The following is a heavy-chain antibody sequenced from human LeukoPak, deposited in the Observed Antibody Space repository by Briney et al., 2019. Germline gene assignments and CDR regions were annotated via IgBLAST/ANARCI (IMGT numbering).Heavy chain of an antibody. V-gene: IGHV3-7*01. Sequence: GGSLRLSCAASGFTFSSYWMSWVRQAPGKGLEWVANIKQDGSEKYFVDSVKGRFTISRDNSKNTLYLQMNSLRAEDTAVYYCARGPLTYYYDSSGWNQYFQHWGQGTLVTVSS. CDR2: IKQDGSEK. D-gene: IGHD3-22*01. J-gene: IGHJ1*01. CDR1: GFTFSSYW. CDR3: ARGPLTYYYDSSGWNQYFQH.